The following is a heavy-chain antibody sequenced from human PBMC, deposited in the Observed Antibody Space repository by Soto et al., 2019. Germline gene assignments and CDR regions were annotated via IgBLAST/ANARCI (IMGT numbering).Heavy chain of an antibody. CDR2: IYYSGST. V-gene: IGHV4-30-4*01. CDR3: VREGGDNWLAP. J-gene: IGHJ5*02. CDR1: GGSISSGDYY. D-gene: IGHD3-16*01. Sequence: PSETLSLTCTVSGGSISSGDYYWSWIRQPPGKGLEWIGYIYYSGSTFYNPSLKNRVTISLDTSKIQFSLKLSSVTAADTAVYYCVREGGDNWLAPWGQGTMVTVSS.